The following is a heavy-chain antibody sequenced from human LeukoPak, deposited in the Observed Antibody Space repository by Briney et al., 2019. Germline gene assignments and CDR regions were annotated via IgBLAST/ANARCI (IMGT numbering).Heavy chain of an antibody. CDR2: FYHSGST. D-gene: IGHD5-18*01. J-gene: IGHJ4*02. CDR1: GGSFSGYY. Sequence: PSETLSLTCAVYGGSFSGYYWSWIRQPPGKGLEWIGEFYHSGSTNYNPSLKSRVTISVDTSKNQFSLKLSSVTAADTAVYYCARGGWRWIQLWPYPRLFDYWGQGTLVTVSS. CDR3: ARGGWRWIQLWPYPRLFDY. V-gene: IGHV4-34*01.